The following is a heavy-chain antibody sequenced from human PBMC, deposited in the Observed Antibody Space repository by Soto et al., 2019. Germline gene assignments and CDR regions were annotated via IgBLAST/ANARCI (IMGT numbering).Heavy chain of an antibody. CDR1: GGSFSGYY. CDR2: INHSGST. Sequence: SETLSLTCAVYGGSFSGYYWSWIRQPPGKGLEWIGEINHSGSTNYNPSLKSRVTISVDTSKNQFSLKLSSVTAADTAVYYCARSGVGYCSGGSCYSHYYYYGMDVWGQGTTVTVSS. V-gene: IGHV4-34*01. J-gene: IGHJ6*02. D-gene: IGHD2-15*01. CDR3: ARSGVGYCSGGSCYSHYYYYGMDV.